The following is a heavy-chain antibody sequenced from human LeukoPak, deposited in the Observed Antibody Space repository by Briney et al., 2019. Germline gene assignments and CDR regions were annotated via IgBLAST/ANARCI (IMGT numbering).Heavy chain of an antibody. Sequence: GGSLRLSCAASGFTFSTYEINWVRQAPGKGLEWLSHISTSGSSIHYADSVKGRFTISRDNAKNSLYLQMNSLRAEDTAVYYCAKPARTDAFDIWGQGTMITVSS. D-gene: IGHD1-14*01. CDR3: AKPARTDAFDI. J-gene: IGHJ3*02. V-gene: IGHV3-48*03. CDR2: ISTSGSSI. CDR1: GFTFSTYE.